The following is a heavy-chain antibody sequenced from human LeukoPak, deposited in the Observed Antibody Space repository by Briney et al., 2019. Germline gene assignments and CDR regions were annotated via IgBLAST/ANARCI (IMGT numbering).Heavy chain of an antibody. V-gene: IGHV3-11*01. D-gene: IGHD2-2*02. CDR3: ARNTCTGTRRYRDSNYGIDV. CDR2: ISSSSSTI. CDR1: LFTFTDYY. Sequence: GCPRLSPALSLFTFTDYYMSSAPEAPGTGVEWGSYISSSSSTIYYADTLQGRFTISRDNAKKSLCLQMNSRRAEETTVYYCARNTCTGTRRYRDSNYGIDVCGQRTTGTAS. J-gene: IGHJ6*02.